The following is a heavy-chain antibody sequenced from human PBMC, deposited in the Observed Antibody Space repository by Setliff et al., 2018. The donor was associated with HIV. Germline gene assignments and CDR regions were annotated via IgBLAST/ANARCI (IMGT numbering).Heavy chain of an antibody. Sequence: SETLSLTCAVYTESLTRYDWAWIRQSPEKGLEWIGEIDDSGSIIYNPSLQSRVTMSVDTSKNQFSLNVRSLTAADTDLYYCARVKSIKTTLVRLWPRFDLWGQGTQVTVSS. CDR2: IDDSGSI. CDR3: ARVKSIKTTLVRLWPRFDL. CDR1: TESLTRYD. D-gene: IGHD3-10*01. J-gene: IGHJ5*02. V-gene: IGHV4-34*01.